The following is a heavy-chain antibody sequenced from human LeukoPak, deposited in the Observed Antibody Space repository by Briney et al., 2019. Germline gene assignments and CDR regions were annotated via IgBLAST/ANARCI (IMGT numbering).Heavy chain of an antibody. V-gene: IGHV1-2*02. CDR2: INPNSGGT. CDR3: ARNPGSIAAAGEADY. Sequence: VASVTVSFKASGYTFTVYYMHWVRQAPGQGLEWMGWINPNSGGTNYAQKFQGRVTMTRDTSISTAYMELSRLRSDDTAVYYCARNPGSIAAAGEADYWGQGTLVTVSS. D-gene: IGHD6-13*01. J-gene: IGHJ4*02. CDR1: GYTFTVYY.